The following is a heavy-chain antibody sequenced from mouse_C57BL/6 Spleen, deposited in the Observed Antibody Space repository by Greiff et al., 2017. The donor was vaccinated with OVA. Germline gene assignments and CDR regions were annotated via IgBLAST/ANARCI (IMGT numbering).Heavy chain of an antibody. CDR1: GYTFTSYW. J-gene: IGHJ2*01. D-gene: IGHD3-2*02. V-gene: IGHV1-55*01. Sequence: VQLQQPGAELVKPGASVKMSCKASGYTFTSYWITWVKQRPGQGLEWIGDIYPGSGSTNYNEKFKSKATLTVDTSSSTAYMQLSSLTSEDSAVYYCAGDSSGYLYYFDYWGQGTTLTVSS. CDR3: AGDSSGYLYYFDY. CDR2: IYPGSGST.